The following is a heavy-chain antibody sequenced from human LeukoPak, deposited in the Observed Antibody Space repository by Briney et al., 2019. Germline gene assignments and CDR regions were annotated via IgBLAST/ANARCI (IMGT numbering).Heavy chain of an antibody. CDR1: GFTFSSYG. J-gene: IGHJ4*02. Sequence: GGSLRLSCAASGFTFSSYGMTWLRQTPAKGLEWVSAISGSGQTTYYSDSVKGRFTISRDNSKNTLFLQMKSLRVEDAAMYYCAKTHGYFDQWGKGTLFAVSS. V-gene: IGHV3-23*01. D-gene: IGHD3-22*01. CDR3: AKTHGYFDQ. CDR2: ISGSGQTT.